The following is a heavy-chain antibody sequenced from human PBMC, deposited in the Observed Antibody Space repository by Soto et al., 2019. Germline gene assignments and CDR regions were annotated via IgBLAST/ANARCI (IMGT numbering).Heavy chain of an antibody. V-gene: IGHV1-8*01. CDR2: MEPSTGRT. D-gene: IGHD1-26*01. CDR3: ARGVSAGVDY. CDR1: GYSFTSLD. J-gene: IGHJ4*02. Sequence: SVKVSCKASGYSFTSLDINWVRQTAGQGLEWMGWMEPSTGRTGYAQKFQGRVTMTRDTSINTAYMELTTLTSDDTAFYYCARGVSAGVDYWGQGTLVTVSS.